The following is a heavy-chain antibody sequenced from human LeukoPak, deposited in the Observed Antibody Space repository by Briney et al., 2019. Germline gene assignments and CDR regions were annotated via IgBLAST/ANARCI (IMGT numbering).Heavy chain of an antibody. J-gene: IGHJ4*02. CDR2: IYYSGST. Sequence: SETLSLTCTVSGGSISSSSYYWGWIRQPPGKGLEWIGSIYYSGSTNYNPSLKSRVTISVDTSKNQFSLKLSSVTAADTAVYYCARGGFYDSSGYYYAGFDYWGQGTLVTVSS. V-gene: IGHV4-39*07. D-gene: IGHD3-22*01. CDR3: ARGGFYDSSGYYYAGFDY. CDR1: GGSISSSSYY.